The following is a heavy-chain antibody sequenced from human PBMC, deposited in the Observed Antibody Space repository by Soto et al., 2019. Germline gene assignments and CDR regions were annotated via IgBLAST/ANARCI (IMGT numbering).Heavy chain of an antibody. V-gene: IGHV3-23*01. CDR2: ISGTGSTT. J-gene: IGHJ4*02. D-gene: IGHD3-10*01. Sequence: GGSLRLSCAASGFTFSSYAMSWVRQAPGKGLEWVSGISGTGSTTYYADSVKGRFTISRDNSKNTLYLQMNSLRAEDTAVYYCAKETYGSGSYRPYFDYWGQGTLVTVSS. CDR1: GFTFSSYA. CDR3: AKETYGSGSYRPYFDY.